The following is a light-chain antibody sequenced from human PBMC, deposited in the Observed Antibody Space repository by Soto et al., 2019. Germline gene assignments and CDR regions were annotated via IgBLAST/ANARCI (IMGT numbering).Light chain of an antibody. CDR2: GNS. Sequence: QLVLTQPPSVSGAPGQRVTISCTGSSSNIGAGYVVHWYQQLPGTAPKLLIYGNSNRPSGVPDRFSGSKSGTSASLAITGLQAEDEADYYCQSYDSSLGVVFGGGTKLTVL. V-gene: IGLV1-40*01. CDR1: SSNIGAGYV. J-gene: IGLJ2*01. CDR3: QSYDSSLGVV.